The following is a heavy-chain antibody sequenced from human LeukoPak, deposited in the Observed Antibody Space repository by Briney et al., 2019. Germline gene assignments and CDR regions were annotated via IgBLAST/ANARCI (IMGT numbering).Heavy chain of an antibody. CDR1: GFSIMNSA. V-gene: IGHV3-23*01. D-gene: IGHD1-26*01. CDR2: TNGTAINT. J-gene: IGHJ6*03. CDR3: LARSLVEVSGNYYMDV. Sequence: GGSLRLSCAASGFSIMNSAMNWVRQAPGKGLEWVSATNGTAINTVYADSVKGRFTISRDYSKNTLYLQMNNLRVEDTAVYYCLARSLVEVSGNYYMDVWGKGTTVSVSS.